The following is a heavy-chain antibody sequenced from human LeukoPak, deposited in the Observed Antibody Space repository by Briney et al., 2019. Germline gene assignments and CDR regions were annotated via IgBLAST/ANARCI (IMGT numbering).Heavy chain of an antibody. V-gene: IGHV3-21*01. CDR1: GFTFSSYS. Sequence: GGSLRLSCAASGFTFSSYSMNWVRQAPGKGLEWVSSISSSSSYIYYADSVKGRFTISRDNAKNSLYLQMNSLRAEDTAVYYCASPHCYDSSGQDYWGQGTLVTVSS. D-gene: IGHD3-22*01. J-gene: IGHJ4*02. CDR2: ISSSSSYI. CDR3: ASPHCYDSSGQDY.